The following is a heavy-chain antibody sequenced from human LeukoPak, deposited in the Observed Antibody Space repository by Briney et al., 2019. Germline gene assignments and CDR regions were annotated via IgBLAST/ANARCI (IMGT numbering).Heavy chain of an antibody. CDR2: ISAYNGNT. V-gene: IGHV1-18*01. D-gene: IGHD3-3*01. CDR1: GYTFTSYG. J-gene: IGHJ6*03. CDR3: ARASPRITIFGVGNYMDV. Sequence: GASVKVSCKASGYTFTSYGISWVRQAPGQGLEWMGWISAYNGNTNYAQKLQGRVTMTTDTPTSTAYMELRSLRSDDTAVYYCARASPRITIFGVGNYMDVWGKGTTVTVSS.